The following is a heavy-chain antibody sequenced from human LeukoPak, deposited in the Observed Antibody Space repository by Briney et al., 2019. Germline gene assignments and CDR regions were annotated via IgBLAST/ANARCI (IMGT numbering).Heavy chain of an antibody. CDR3: AKELSHYYYGMDV. D-gene: IGHD2/OR15-2a*01. CDR1: GFTFSGYW. Sequence: GGSLRLSCAASGFTFSGYWMSWVRQAPGKGLEWVANIKQDGSEKYYVDSVKGRFTISRDNSKNTLYLQMNSLRAEDTAVYYCAKELSHYYYGMDVWGQGTTVTVSS. CDR2: IKQDGSEK. V-gene: IGHV3-7*04. J-gene: IGHJ6*02.